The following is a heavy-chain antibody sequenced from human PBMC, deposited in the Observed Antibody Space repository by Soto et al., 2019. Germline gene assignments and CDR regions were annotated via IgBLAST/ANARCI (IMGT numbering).Heavy chain of an antibody. Sequence: EFVKISFQGSGYSFAGYWIGWVRQIPGKDLEWMGIIYPGDSDTRYSPSFQGQVTISADKSLRTAYLQWTSLKASDTALYYCARTRSFTLGFYYDGMDVWGQGTTVTVSS. V-gene: IGHV5-51*01. CDR3: ARTRSFTLGFYYDGMDV. CDR2: IYPGDSDT. CDR1: GYSFAGYW. D-gene: IGHD6-6*01. J-gene: IGHJ6*02.